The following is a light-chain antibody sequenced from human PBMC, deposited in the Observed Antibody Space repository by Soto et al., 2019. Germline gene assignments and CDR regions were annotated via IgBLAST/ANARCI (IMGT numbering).Light chain of an antibody. Sequence: VMTQSPATLSVSPGERATLSCRASQSVNSNLAWYQQKPGQAPRILIYGASTRATAIPARFSGSGSGTEFTLSISSLQSEDFAVYYCQQYNDWPRTFGGGTKVDIK. CDR1: QSVNSN. CDR2: GAS. CDR3: QQYNDWPRT. V-gene: IGKV3-15*01. J-gene: IGKJ4*01.